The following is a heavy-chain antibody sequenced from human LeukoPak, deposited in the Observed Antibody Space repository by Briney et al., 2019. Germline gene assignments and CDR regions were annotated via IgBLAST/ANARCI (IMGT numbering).Heavy chain of an antibody. Sequence: PGRSLRLSCAASGFTFSKYGMHWVRQTPGKGLEWVAIIWYNGTNKYYADSVKGRFTISRDDSKNTLYLQMDSLRVEDTAVYYCAKEVEEATYYFYYMDVWGKGTTVTVSS. CDR2: IWYNGTNK. J-gene: IGHJ6*03. V-gene: IGHV3-33*06. CDR1: GFTFSKYG. CDR3: AKEVEEATYYFYYMDV.